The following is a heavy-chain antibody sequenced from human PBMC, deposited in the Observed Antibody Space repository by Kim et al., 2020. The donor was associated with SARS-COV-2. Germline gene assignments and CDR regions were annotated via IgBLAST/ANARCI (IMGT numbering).Heavy chain of an antibody. V-gene: IGHV3-15*01. CDR3: AMTYRSG. CDR1: GFTFGNAS. D-gene: IGHD6-25*01. CDR2: IKTKTDGGTT. J-gene: IGHJ6*02. Sequence: GSLRLSCAASGFTFGNASMSWVRQAPGKGLEWVGRIKTKTDGGTTDYAAPGKGRFTISRDDSKNTLYLQMNNLKIEDTAVYYCAMTYRSGWGQGTTVTVFS.